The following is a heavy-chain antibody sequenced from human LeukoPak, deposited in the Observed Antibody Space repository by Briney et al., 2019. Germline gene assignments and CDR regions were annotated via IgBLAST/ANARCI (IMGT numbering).Heavy chain of an antibody. CDR3: AKAGSRGSSSLYYYYMDV. J-gene: IGHJ6*03. CDR2: ISGSGGST. CDR1: GFTFSSYD. Sequence: GGSLRLSCAAAGFTFSSYDMSWVRQAPGKGLEWVSAISGSGGSTYYADSVKGRFTISRDNSKNTLYLQMNSLRAEATAVYYCAKAGSRGSSSLYYYYMDVWGKGTTVTISS. D-gene: IGHD6-13*01. V-gene: IGHV3-23*01.